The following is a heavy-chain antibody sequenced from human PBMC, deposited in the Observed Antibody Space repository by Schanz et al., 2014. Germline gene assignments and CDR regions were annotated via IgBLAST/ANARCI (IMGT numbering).Heavy chain of an antibody. CDR1: GFTFTTYA. CDR3: AKDLISGWSGFDY. Sequence: DVQLLESGGGLVQPGESLRLSCAASGFTFTTYAMTWVRQAPGKGLEWVSNISPTGSSTYYADSVKGRFTISRDNSKNTLYLLMNSLRAEDTAVYYCAKDLISGWSGFDYWGQGTLVTVSA. D-gene: IGHD6-19*01. V-gene: IGHV3-23*01. CDR2: ISPTGSST. J-gene: IGHJ4*02.